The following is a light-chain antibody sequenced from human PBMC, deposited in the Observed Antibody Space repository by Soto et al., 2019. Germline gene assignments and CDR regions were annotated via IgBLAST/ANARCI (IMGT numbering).Light chain of an antibody. Sequence: QSALTQPPSASGSPGQSVTISCTGTSSDVGGYNYVSWYQQHPGKAPKLMIYEVSKRPSGVPDRFSGSKSGNTASLTVSGLQAGDEADYYCSSYAGSNYVFGTGTKLTVL. CDR1: SSDVGGYNY. CDR2: EVS. CDR3: SSYAGSNYV. J-gene: IGLJ1*01. V-gene: IGLV2-8*01.